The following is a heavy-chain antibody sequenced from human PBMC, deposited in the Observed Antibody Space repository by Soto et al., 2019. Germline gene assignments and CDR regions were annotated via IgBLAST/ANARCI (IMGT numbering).Heavy chain of an antibody. D-gene: IGHD3-16*01. CDR1: GFIFSSYY. V-gene: IGHV3-7*01. CDR2: IKQDGGEK. CDR3: ARTHYNYSYMDG. Sequence: GGSLRLSCTASGFIFSSYYMSWVRQAPGKGLEWVATIKQDGGEKYYVDSVKGRFTMSRDNAMDSLYLQVNSLRAEDTAVYYCARTHYNYSYMDGWGKGTTVTVSS. J-gene: IGHJ6*03.